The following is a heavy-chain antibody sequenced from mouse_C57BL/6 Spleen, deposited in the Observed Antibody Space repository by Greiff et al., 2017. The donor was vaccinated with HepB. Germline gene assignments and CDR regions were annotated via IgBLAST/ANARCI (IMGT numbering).Heavy chain of an antibody. CDR2: IYPGSGST. J-gene: IGHJ4*01. CDR1: GYTFTSYW. D-gene: IGHD1-1*01. Sequence: QVQLQQPGAELVKPGASVKMSCKASGYTFTSYWITWVKQRPGQGLEWIGDIYPGSGSTNYNEKFKSKATLTVDTSSSTAYMQLSSLTSEDSAVYYCARDYGSSWAMDYWGQGTSGTVSS. CDR3: ARDYGSSWAMDY. V-gene: IGHV1-55*01.